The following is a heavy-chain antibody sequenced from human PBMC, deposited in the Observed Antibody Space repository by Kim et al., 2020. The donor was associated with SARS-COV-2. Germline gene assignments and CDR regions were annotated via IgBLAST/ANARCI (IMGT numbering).Heavy chain of an antibody. V-gene: IGHV1-3*01. J-gene: IGHJ4*02. Sequence: QKFTGRVTITRDTSARTAYMELSSLRSEDTAVYYCARGGVLRYLGYYFDYWGQGTLVTVSS. CDR3: ARGGVLRYLGYYFDY. D-gene: IGHD3-9*01.